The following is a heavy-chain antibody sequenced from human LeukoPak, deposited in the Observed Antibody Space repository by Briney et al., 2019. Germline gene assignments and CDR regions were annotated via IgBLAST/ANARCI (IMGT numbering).Heavy chain of an antibody. D-gene: IGHD2-15*01. CDR3: AREEVVRSEGYYFDY. CDR1: GGSISSYY. J-gene: IGHJ4*02. Sequence: SETLSLTCTVSGGSISSYYWGWIRQPPGKGLEWIGYIYYSGSTNYNPSLKSRVTISVDTSKNQFSLKLSSVTAADTAVYYCAREEVVRSEGYYFDYWGQGTLVTVSS. V-gene: IGHV4-59*01. CDR2: IYYSGST.